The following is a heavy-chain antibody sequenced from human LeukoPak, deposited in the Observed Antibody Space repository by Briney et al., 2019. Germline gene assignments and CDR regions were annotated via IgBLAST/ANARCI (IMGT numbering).Heavy chain of an antibody. V-gene: IGHV1-46*01. CDR1: GYTFTSYY. J-gene: IGHJ3*02. D-gene: IGHD3-3*01. CDR2: INPSGGST. Sequence: ASVKVSCKASGYTFTSYYMHWVRQAPGQGLEWMGIINPSGGSTSYAQKFQGRITMTRDTSTSTVYMELSSLRSEDTAVYYCARAVRFEDAFDIWGQGTMVTVSS. CDR3: ARAVRFEDAFDI.